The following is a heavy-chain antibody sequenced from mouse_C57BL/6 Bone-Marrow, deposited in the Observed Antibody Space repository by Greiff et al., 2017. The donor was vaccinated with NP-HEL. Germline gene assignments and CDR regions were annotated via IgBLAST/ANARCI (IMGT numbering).Heavy chain of an antibody. J-gene: IGHJ2*01. CDR2: ISDGGSYT. D-gene: IGHD2-4*01. CDR1: GFTFSSYA. CDR3: ARDSKGYDYLFDY. V-gene: IGHV5-4*01. Sequence: EVQLVESGGGLVKPGGSLKLSCAASGFTFSSYAMSWVRQTPEKRLEWVATISDGGSYTYYPDNVKGRFTISRDNAKNNLYLQMGHLKSEDTAMYYCARDSKGYDYLFDYWGQGTTLTVSS.